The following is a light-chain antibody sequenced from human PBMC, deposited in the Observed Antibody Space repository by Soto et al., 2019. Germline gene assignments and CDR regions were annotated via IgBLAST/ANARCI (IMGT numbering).Light chain of an antibody. V-gene: IGLV2-14*01. CDR1: SSDVGGYNY. Sequence: QSALTQPASVSGSPGQSITISCTGTSSDVGGYNYVSWCQQHPGKAPKLMIYDVSNRPSGVSNRFSGSKSGNTASLTISGLPAEDEADYYCSSYTSSSTPVVFGGGTKLTVL. CDR2: DVS. J-gene: IGLJ2*01. CDR3: SSYTSSSTPVV.